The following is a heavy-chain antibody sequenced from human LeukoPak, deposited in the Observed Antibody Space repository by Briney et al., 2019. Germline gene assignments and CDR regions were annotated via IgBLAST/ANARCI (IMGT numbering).Heavy chain of an antibody. V-gene: IGHV3-23*01. CDR3: AKGGSSWYAVWFDP. D-gene: IGHD6-13*01. CDR2: ISGSGGST. Sequence: WGSLRLSCAASGFTFSSYAMSWVRQAPGKGLEWVSAISGSGGSTYYADSVKGRFTISRDNSKNTLYLQMNSLRAEDTAVYYCAKGGSSWYAVWFDPWGQGTLVTVSS. J-gene: IGHJ5*02. CDR1: GFTFSSYA.